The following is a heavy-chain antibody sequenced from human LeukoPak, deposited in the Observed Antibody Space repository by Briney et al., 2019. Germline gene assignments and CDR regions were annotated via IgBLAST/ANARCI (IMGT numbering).Heavy chain of an antibody. Sequence: SETLSLTCAVSGGSISSSNWWSWVRRPPGKGLEWIGEIYHSGSTNYNPSLKSRVTISVDKSKNQFSLKLSSVTAADTAVYYCARDLQLWLESWYYYGMDVWGQGTTVTVSS. CDR1: GGSISSSNW. J-gene: IGHJ6*02. V-gene: IGHV4-4*02. D-gene: IGHD5-18*01. CDR2: IYHSGST. CDR3: ARDLQLWLESWYYYGMDV.